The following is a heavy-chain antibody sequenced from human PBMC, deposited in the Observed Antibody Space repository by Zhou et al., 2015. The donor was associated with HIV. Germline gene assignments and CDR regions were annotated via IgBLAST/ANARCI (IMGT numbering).Heavy chain of an antibody. J-gene: IGHJ4*02. CDR1: GFTFNDYA. V-gene: IGHV3-43D*04. CDR3: AKDSGPVFDYGSGSYDS. D-gene: IGHD3-10*01. CDR2: IRWDGGLT. Sequence: VQLVESGGGVVQPGGSLRLSCAASGFTFNDYAIHWVRQAPGKGLQWVCLIRWDGGLTYFADSVKGRFTVSRVNSKNTLYLQMNSLRPEDTAVYYCAKDSGPVFDYGSGSYDSWGQGTLVTVSS.